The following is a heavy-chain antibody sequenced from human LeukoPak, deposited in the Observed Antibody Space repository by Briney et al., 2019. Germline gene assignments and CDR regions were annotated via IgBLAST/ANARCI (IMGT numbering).Heavy chain of an antibody. CDR1: AFTFSSYR. CDR3: TTDSGYTSPL. CDR2: INDDGGDA. J-gene: IGHJ4*02. D-gene: IGHD5-18*01. Sequence: PGGSLRLSCAASAFTFSSYRMHWVRQAPGEGLVWVSRINDDGGDATYADSVKGRFTISRNNAKNTLYLQMNSVRAEDTAVYYCTTDSGYTSPLWGQGTLVSVSS. V-gene: IGHV3-74*01.